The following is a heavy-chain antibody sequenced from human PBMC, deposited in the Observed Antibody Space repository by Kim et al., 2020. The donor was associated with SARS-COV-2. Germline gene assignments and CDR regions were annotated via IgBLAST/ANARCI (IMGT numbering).Heavy chain of an antibody. J-gene: IGHJ4*02. V-gene: IGHV1-69*04. CDR3: ARVYYYDSSGYYYGH. D-gene: IGHD3-22*01. Sequence: QKFQGRVTITADKSTSTAYMELSSLRSEDTAVYYCARVYYYDSSGYYYGHWGQGTLVTVSS.